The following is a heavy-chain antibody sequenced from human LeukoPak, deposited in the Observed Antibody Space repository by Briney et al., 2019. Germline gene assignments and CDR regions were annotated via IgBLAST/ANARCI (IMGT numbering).Heavy chain of an antibody. Sequence: GGSLRLSCAASGFTVTGNYMIWVRQAPGRGLEWVSVIYSGGSTYYADSVKGRFTISRDNSKNTLYLQMNSLRAEDTAVYYCAARSGSPRYFDCWGQGTLVTVSS. J-gene: IGHJ4*02. CDR1: GFTVTGNY. D-gene: IGHD3-10*01. V-gene: IGHV3-66*01. CDR2: IYSGGST. CDR3: AARSGSPRYFDC.